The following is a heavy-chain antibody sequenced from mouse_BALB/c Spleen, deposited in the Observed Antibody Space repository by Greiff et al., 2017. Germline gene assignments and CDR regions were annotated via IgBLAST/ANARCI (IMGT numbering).Heavy chain of an antibody. D-gene: IGHD1-2*01. CDR1: GFTFSSYT. CDR3: ARVTTAAYWYFDV. CDR2: ISNGGGST. J-gene: IGHJ1*01. Sequence: EVHLVESGGGLVQPGGSLKLSCAASGFTFSSYTMSWVRQTPEKRLEWVAYISNGGGSTYYPDTVKGRFTISSDNAKNTLYLQMSSLKSEDTAMYYCARVTTAAYWYFDVWGAGTTVTVSS. V-gene: IGHV5-12-2*01.